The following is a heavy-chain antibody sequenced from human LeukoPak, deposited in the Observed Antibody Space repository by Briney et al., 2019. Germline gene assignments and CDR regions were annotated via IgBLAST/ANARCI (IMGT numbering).Heavy chain of an antibody. CDR3: AREAYYYDSSGYKTFFDY. Sequence: PGGSLRLSCAASGFTFSSYSMNWVRQAPGKGLEWVSSISSSSYIYYADSVKGRFTISRDNAKNSLYLQMNSLRAEDTAVYYCAREAYYYDSSGYKTFFDYWGQGTLVTVSS. CDR2: ISSSSYI. CDR1: GFTFSSYS. J-gene: IGHJ4*02. D-gene: IGHD3-22*01. V-gene: IGHV3-21*01.